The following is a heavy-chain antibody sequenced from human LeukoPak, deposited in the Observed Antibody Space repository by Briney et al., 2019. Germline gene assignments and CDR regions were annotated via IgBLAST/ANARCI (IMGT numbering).Heavy chain of an antibody. Sequence: ASVKVSCKASGYTFTSYYMHWVRQAPGQGLEWMGIINPSGGSTSYAQKFQGRVTMTRDTSTSTVYMELSSLRAEDTAVYYCAKDGYYDSSGSPYFDYWGQGTLVTVSS. D-gene: IGHD3-22*01. J-gene: IGHJ4*02. V-gene: IGHV1-46*01. CDR1: GYTFTSYY. CDR3: AKDGYYDSSGSPYFDY. CDR2: INPSGGST.